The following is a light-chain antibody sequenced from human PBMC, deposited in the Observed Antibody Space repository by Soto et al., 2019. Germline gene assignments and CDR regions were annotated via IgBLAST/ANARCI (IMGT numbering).Light chain of an antibody. CDR1: QGINNY. CDR3: QQYDTFPRT. V-gene: IGKV1-16*02. CDR2: ATY. J-gene: IGKJ1*01. Sequence: DIQMTQSPSSLSASVGDRVTITCRASQGINNYVAWFRQKPGRAPKSLIYATYNLQSGVPSKFSASGSGTEFTLTISSLQPEDFATYYCQQYDTFPRTFGQGTKVEI.